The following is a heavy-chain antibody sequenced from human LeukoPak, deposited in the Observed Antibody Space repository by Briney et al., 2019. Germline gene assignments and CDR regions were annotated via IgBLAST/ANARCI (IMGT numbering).Heavy chain of an antibody. J-gene: IGHJ4*02. Sequence: GASVKVSCKASGYTFTSYGISWVRQAPGQGLEWMGWISAYNGNTNYARKLQGRVTMTTDTSTSTAYMELRSLRSDDTAVYYCARGYRSLVVPAANTPLTRFDYWGQGTLVTVSS. D-gene: IGHD2-2*01. CDR2: ISAYNGNT. CDR3: ARGYRSLVVPAANTPLTRFDY. V-gene: IGHV1-18*01. CDR1: GYTFTSYG.